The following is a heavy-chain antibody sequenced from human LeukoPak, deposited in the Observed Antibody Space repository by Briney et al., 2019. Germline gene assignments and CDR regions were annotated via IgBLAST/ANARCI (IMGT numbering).Heavy chain of an antibody. V-gene: IGHV4-4*07. Sequence: SETLSLTCTVSGGSISSYYWSWIRQPAGKGLEWIGRIYTSGSTNYNPSLKSRATMSVDTSKNQFSLKLSSVTAADTAVYYCAREARTGTRLAYNWFDPWGQGTLVTVPS. J-gene: IGHJ5*02. D-gene: IGHD1-7*01. CDR1: GGSISSYY. CDR2: IYTSGST. CDR3: AREARTGTRLAYNWFDP.